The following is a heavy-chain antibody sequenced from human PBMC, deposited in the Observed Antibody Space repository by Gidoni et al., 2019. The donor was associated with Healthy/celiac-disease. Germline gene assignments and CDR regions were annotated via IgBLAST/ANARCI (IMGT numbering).Heavy chain of an antibody. Sequence: EVQLVESGGVVVQPGGSLRLPCAASGFTFDDSTMHWFRQAPVKGLEWVSLISWDGGSTYYADSVKGRFTISRDNSKNSLYLQMNSLRTEDTALYYCAKYFLGYCSGGSCFSYFDYWGQGTLVTVSS. V-gene: IGHV3-43*01. CDR3: AKYFLGYCSGGSCFSYFDY. D-gene: IGHD2-15*01. CDR1: GFTFDDST. J-gene: IGHJ4*02. CDR2: ISWDGGST.